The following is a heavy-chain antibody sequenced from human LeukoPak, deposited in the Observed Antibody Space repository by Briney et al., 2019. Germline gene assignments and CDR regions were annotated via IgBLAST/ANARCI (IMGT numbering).Heavy chain of an antibody. Sequence: SETLSLTCTVSGGSISSYYWSWIRQPAGKGLEWIGRIYTSGSTNYNPSLESRVTMSVDTSKNQFSLKLSSVTAADTAVYYCAREGITGTTPPWAFDIWGHGTMASVSS. V-gene: IGHV4-4*07. D-gene: IGHD1-7*01. CDR3: AREGITGTTPPWAFDI. J-gene: IGHJ3*02. CDR2: IYTSGST. CDR1: GGSISSYY.